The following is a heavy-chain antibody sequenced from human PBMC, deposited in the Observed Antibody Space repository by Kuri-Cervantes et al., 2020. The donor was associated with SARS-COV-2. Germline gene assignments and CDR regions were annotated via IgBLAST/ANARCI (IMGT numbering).Heavy chain of an antibody. Sequence: ASVKVSCKASGYTFTSYYMHWVRQAPGQGLEWMGIINPSGGSTSYAQKFQGRVTMTRDTSTSTVYMELSSLRAEDTAVYYCARDLRLGKSLDYWGQGTLVTVSS. CDR3: ARDLRLGKSLDY. CDR1: GYTFTSYY. J-gene: IGHJ4*02. V-gene: IGHV1-46*01. CDR2: INPSGGST. D-gene: IGHD7-27*01.